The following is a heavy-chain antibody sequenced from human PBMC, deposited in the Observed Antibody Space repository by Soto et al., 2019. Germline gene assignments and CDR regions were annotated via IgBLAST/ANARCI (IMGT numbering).Heavy chain of an antibody. CDR1: GFTFSSFA. CDR2: ISGSGGST. Sequence: PGGSLRLSCAASGFTFSSFAMSWVRQAPGKGLEWVSAISGSGGSTYYADSVKGRFTISRDNSKNTLYLQMNSLRAEDTAVYYCAKVRLVSHAFDIWGQGTMVTVSS. CDR3: AKVRLVSHAFDI. J-gene: IGHJ3*02. V-gene: IGHV3-23*01. D-gene: IGHD1-1*01.